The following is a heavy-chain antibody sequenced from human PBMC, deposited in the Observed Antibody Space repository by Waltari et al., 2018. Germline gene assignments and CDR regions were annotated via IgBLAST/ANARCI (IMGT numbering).Heavy chain of an antibody. CDR1: GGSISSYY. V-gene: IGHV4-59*01. Sequence: QVQLQESGPGLVKPSETLSLTCTVSGGSISSYYWSWIRQPPGKGLEWIGYIYYSGSTNDNPSRKSRVTISVDTSKNQFSLKLSSVTAADTAVYYCARAGKSTYDYWGRGTLVTVSS. J-gene: IGHJ4*02. CDR2: IYYSGST. CDR3: ARAGKSTYDY.